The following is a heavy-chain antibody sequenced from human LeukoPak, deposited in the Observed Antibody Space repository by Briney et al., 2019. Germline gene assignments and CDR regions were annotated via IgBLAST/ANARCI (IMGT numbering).Heavy chain of an antibody. V-gene: IGHV1-46*01. CDR3: ARDRCSGGSCYGWFDP. D-gene: IGHD2-15*01. CDR1: GYTFTSYA. CDR2: INPSGGST. J-gene: IGHJ5*02. Sequence: EASVKVSCKASGYTFTSYAMNWVRQAPGQGLEWMGIINPSGGSTSYAQKFQGRVTMTRDTSTSTVYMELSSLRSEDTAVYYCARDRCSGGSCYGWFDPWGQGTLVTVSS.